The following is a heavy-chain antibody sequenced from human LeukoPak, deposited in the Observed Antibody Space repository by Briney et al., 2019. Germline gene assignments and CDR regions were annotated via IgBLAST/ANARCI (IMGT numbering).Heavy chain of an antibody. CDR1: GFTFSSYW. D-gene: IGHD4-17*01. V-gene: IGHV3-30*18. CDR3: AKDFRLVTTVTSSPDY. Sequence: GGSLRLSCAASGFTFSSYWMSWVRQAPGKGLEWVAVISYDGSNKYHADSVKGRFTISRDNSKNTLYLQMNSLRAEDTAVYYCAKDFRLVTTVTSSPDYWGQGTLVTVSS. CDR2: ISYDGSNK. J-gene: IGHJ4*02.